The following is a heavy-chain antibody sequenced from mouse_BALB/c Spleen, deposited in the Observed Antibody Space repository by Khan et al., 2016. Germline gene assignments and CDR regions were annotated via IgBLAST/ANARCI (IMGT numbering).Heavy chain of an antibody. V-gene: IGHV10-1*02. CDR1: GFTFNTYA. CDR3: VRHNTTAWFAY. D-gene: IGHD1-1*01. J-gene: IGHJ3*01. CDR2: IRSKSNNYAT. Sequence: EVKLDESGGGLVQPKGSLKLSCAASGFTFNTYAMNWVRQAPGKGLEWVARIRSKSNNYATYYADSVKDRFTISRDDSQSMLYLQMNNLKTEDTAMYYCVRHNTTAWFAYWGQGTLVTVSA.